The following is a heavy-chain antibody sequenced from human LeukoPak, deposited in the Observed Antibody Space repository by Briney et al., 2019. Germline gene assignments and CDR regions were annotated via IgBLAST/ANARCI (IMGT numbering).Heavy chain of an antibody. CDR1: GFTFSSYA. CDR2: ISGSGGST. Sequence: GGSLRLSCAASGFTFSSYAMSWVRQAPGKGLEWVSAISGSGGSTYYADSVKGRFIISRDNSKNTLYLQMNSLRAEDTAVYYCAKERPTTDDFWSGYYTGGLFDYWGQGTLVTVSS. J-gene: IGHJ4*02. V-gene: IGHV3-23*01. D-gene: IGHD3-3*01. CDR3: AKERPTTDDFWSGYYTGGLFDY.